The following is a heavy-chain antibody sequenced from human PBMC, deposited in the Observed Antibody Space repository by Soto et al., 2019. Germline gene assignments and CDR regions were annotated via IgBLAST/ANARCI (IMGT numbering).Heavy chain of an antibody. D-gene: IGHD3-16*01. CDR1: GFTFSKYD. J-gene: IGHJ4*02. CDR2: VSGSGDST. V-gene: IGHV3-23*01. Sequence: EVQLLVSGGGLAQPGGSLRLSCAASGFTFSKYDMPWVRQAPGKGLECVSGVSGSGDSTHYADSVKGRFTISRDNSKNTLYLQMNSLRAEDTAVYYCTKMGAGRGVYLDDWGQGTLVTVSS. CDR3: TKMGAGRGVYLDD.